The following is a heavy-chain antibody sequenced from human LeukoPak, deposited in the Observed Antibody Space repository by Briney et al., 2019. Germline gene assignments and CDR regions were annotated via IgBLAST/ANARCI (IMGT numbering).Heavy chain of an antibody. V-gene: IGHV3-23*01. CDR3: AKDPGGSGWYFDY. D-gene: IGHD6-19*01. CDR2: ISGSGGST. CDR1: GFTFSSDA. J-gene: IGHJ4*02. Sequence: GGSLRLSCAASGFTFSSDAMSWVRQAPGKGLEWVSAISGSGGSTYYAVSVKVRFTISKDKSKNTLYLQMNSPGAEDTAVYYCAKDPGGSGWYFDYWGQGTLVTVSS.